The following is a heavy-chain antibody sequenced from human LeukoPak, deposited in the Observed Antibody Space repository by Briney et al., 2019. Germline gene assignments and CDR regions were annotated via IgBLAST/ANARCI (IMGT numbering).Heavy chain of an antibody. CDR1: GGTFSSYA. J-gene: IGHJ4*02. D-gene: IGHD5-12*01. CDR2: IIPIFGTA. Sequence: PVKVSCKASGGTFSSYAISWVRQAPGQGLEWMGGIIPIFGTANYAQKFQGRVTITTDESTSTAYMELSSLRSEDTAVYYCARGVPALKWLRFDYWGQGTLVTVSS. V-gene: IGHV1-69*05. CDR3: ARGVPALKWLRFDY.